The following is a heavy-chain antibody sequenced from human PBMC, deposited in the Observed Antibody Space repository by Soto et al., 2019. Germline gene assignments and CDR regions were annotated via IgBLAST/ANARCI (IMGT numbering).Heavy chain of an antibody. CDR3: ARGDAVGATSYYYYYYGMDV. J-gene: IGHJ6*02. CDR2: INPNSGGT. D-gene: IGHD1-26*01. V-gene: IGHV1-2*04. CDR1: GYTFTSYG. Sequence: ASVKVSCKASGYTFTSYGISWVRQAPGQGLEWMGWINPNSGGTNYAQKFQGWVTMTRDTSISTAYMELSRLRSDDTAVYYCARGDAVGATSYYYYYYGMDVWGQGTTVTVSS.